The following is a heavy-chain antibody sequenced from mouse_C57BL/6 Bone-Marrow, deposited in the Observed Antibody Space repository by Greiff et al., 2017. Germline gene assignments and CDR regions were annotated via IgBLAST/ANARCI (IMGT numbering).Heavy chain of an antibody. CDR1: GYTFTSYW. CDR2: IYPTSGRT. J-gene: IGHJ2*01. Sequence: QVQLKQPGAELVKPGASVKMSCKASGYTFTSYWITWVKQRPGQGLEWIGDIYPTSGRTNYNEKFKSKAILTVDTSSNTAYMQLSSLTSEDSAVLYCARSGPQGRSFDYWGQGTTRTVSS. V-gene: IGHV1-55*01. D-gene: IGHD3-1*01. CDR3: ARSGPQGRSFDY.